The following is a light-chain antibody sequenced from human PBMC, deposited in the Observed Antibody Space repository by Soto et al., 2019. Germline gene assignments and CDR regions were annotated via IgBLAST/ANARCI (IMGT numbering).Light chain of an antibody. CDR3: QQYENLRT. Sequence: DIQMTQSPSSLSASVGDRVTITCQASQNINNYLTWYQQKPGRAPKLLIYDASNLEAGVPSRFRGSGSGTDFTFTISRQQPEDIATYYCQQYENLRTFGQGTRLEIK. CDR1: QNINNY. CDR2: DAS. J-gene: IGKJ5*01. V-gene: IGKV1-33*01.